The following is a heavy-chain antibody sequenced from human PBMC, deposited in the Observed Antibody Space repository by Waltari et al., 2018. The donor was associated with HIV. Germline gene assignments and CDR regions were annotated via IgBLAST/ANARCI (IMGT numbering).Heavy chain of an antibody. CDR2: LGWNSGIA. D-gene: IGHD3-3*01. J-gene: IGHJ5*01. CDR3: AKGGSHITICEAWFDS. Sequence: EVQLVESGGGLVQPGRSLRLSCEASGFTFDDYPMHWVRQAPGKGLGGGSGLGWNSGIADYADSVKGRFTISRDNVKNSLYLQMNSLRAEDTAFYYCAKGGSHITICEAWFDSWGQGTLVTVSS. CDR1: GFTFDDYP. V-gene: IGHV3-9*01.